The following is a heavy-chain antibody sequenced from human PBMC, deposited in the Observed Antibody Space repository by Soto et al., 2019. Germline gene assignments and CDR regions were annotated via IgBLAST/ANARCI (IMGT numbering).Heavy chain of an antibody. CDR2: INSDDTSS. CDR3: ARGCRWGSHYYFDY. Sequence: EVQLMESGGGLVQPGGSLRLSCAASGLSVSNYWMHWVRQTPGKGLVWVSRINSDDTSSSYAASVKGRFTISRDNAKNTLYLQMNSLRADDTAVYYCARGCRWGSHYYFDYWGQGTLVTVSS. CDR1: GLSVSNYW. D-gene: IGHD3-16*01. V-gene: IGHV3-74*01. J-gene: IGHJ4*02.